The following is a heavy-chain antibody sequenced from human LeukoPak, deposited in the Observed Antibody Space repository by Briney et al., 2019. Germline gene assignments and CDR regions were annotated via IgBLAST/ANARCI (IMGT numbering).Heavy chain of an antibody. J-gene: IGHJ6*02. CDR2: IYSGGST. V-gene: IGHV3-66*01. CDR3: ARDSSSWYRTYSYGMDV. CDR1: GFTFSDYY. D-gene: IGHD6-13*01. Sequence: GGSLRLSCAASGFTFSDYYMSWIRQAPGKGLEWVSVIYSGGSTYYPDSVKGRFTISRDNSKNTLFLQMNSLRAEDTAVYYCARDSSSWYRTYSYGMDVWGQGTTVT.